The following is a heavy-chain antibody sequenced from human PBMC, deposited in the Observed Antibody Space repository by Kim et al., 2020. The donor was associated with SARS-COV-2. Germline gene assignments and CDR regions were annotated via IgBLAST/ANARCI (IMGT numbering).Heavy chain of an antibody. Sequence: SVKVSCKASGGSFSSSGIIWVRQAPGQGLEWMGGIVPVFGSTNYAQKFQDRVTITADEDTHTVYMEVSSLRSEDTAMYYCARDIMAGELRWFDPWGQGTLVTVSS. J-gene: IGHJ5*02. D-gene: IGHD1-7*01. CDR3: ARDIMAGELRWFDP. CDR1: GGSFSSSG. V-gene: IGHV1-69*13. CDR2: IVPVFGST.